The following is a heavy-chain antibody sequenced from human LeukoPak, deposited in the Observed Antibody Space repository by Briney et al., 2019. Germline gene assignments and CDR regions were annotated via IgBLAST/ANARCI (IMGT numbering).Heavy chain of an antibody. V-gene: IGHV3-53*01. D-gene: IGHD6-13*01. Sequence: GGSLRLSCAASGFTVSSNYMSWVRQAPGKGLEWVSVIYSGGSTYYADSVKGRFTISRDNSKNTLYLQMNSLRAEDTAVYYCARDSSSWYYFDYWGQGTLVTVSS. CDR3: ARDSSSWYYFDY. J-gene: IGHJ4*02. CDR1: GFTVSSNY. CDR2: IYSGGST.